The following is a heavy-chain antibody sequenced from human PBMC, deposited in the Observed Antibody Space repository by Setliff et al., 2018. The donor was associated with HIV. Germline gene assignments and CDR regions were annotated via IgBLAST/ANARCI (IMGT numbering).Heavy chain of an antibody. J-gene: IGHJ3*02. CDR1: FFSLRSYY. D-gene: IGHD6-6*01. V-gene: IGHV4-34*01. Sequence: SYTLSLTFFFYFFSLRSYYWSWIRQSPGKGLEWIGEINYSGSTNYNPSLKSRVTISIDTSKNQFSLKLSSVTAADTAVYYCARGLDSWSSHVFDMWGQGTMVPSPQ. CDR2: INYSGST. CDR3: ARGLDSWSSHVFDM.